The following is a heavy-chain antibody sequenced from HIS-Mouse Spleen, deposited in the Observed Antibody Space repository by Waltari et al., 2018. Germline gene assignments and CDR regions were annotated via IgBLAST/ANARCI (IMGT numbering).Heavy chain of an antibody. CDR1: GFTFSSYG. CDR3: AKDRGSPLYFDY. D-gene: IGHD1-26*01. CDR2: ISYDGSNK. Sequence: QVQLVESGGGVVQPGRSLRLSCAVSGFTFSSYGMHWVRQAPGKGLEWVAVISYDGSNKYYADSVKGRFTISRDNSKNTLYLQMNSLRAEDTAVYYCAKDRGSPLYFDYWGQGTLVTVSS. J-gene: IGHJ4*02. V-gene: IGHV3-30*18.